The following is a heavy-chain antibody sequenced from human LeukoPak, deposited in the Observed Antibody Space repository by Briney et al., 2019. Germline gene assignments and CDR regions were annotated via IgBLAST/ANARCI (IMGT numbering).Heavy chain of an antibody. CDR2: ISYDGSNK. V-gene: IGHV3-30-3*01. D-gene: IGHD3-9*01. Sequence: GGSLRLSCAASGFTFSSYAMHWVRQAPGKGLEWVAVISYDGSNKYYADSVKGRFTISRDNSKNTLYLQMNSLRAEDTAAYYCARDQSTSEYFDWLSPDYWGQGTLVTVSS. J-gene: IGHJ4*02. CDR1: GFTFSSYA. CDR3: ARDQSTSEYFDWLSPDY.